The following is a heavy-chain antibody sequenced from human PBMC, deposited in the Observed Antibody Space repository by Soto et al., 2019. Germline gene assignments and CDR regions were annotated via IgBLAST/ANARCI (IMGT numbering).Heavy chain of an antibody. Sequence: VQLVQSGPEGKKPGASVKVSCRTSGYTFTAYGIIWVRQAPGQGLEWMAWISGDNNKTKVAHKFRGRVTMTTDTPTSTAYMDLRSLRSDDTAVYYCGREGDLDFYFDYRGHGNLVTVAT. CDR2: ISGDNNKT. J-gene: IGHJ4*01. V-gene: IGHV1-18*04. CDR3: GREGDLDFYFDY. CDR1: GYTFTAYG. D-gene: IGHD1-26*01.